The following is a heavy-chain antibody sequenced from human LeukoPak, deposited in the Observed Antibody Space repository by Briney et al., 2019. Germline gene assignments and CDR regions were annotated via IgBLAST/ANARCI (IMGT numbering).Heavy chain of an antibody. CDR1: GGSISSYY. J-gene: IGHJ3*02. CDR3: ARGPYSYDSSGAFDI. CDR2: IYTSGST. D-gene: IGHD3-22*01. V-gene: IGHV4-4*07. Sequence: SETLALTCTVSGGSISSYYWSWIRQPAGKGLEWIGRIYTSGSTNYNPSLKSRVTMSVDTSKNQFSLKLSSVTAADTAVYFCARGPYSYDSSGAFDIWGQGTMVTVSS.